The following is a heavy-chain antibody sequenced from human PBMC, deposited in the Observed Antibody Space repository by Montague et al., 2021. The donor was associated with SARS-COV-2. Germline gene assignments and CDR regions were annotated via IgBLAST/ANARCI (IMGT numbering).Heavy chain of an antibody. V-gene: IGHV4-59*01. Sequence: SETLSLTCSVSGASMNSYFWTWVRQSPGKGLQWIGYTYYSGSTSYDPSLQSRLTMTVDTSKNQFTLRLMSVTAADSAVYYCARVVGMIGGITHFDYWGQGLTVTVSS. CDR3: ARVVGMIGGITHFDY. CDR2: TYYSGST. D-gene: IGHD1-26*01. CDR1: GASMNSYF. J-gene: IGHJ4*02.